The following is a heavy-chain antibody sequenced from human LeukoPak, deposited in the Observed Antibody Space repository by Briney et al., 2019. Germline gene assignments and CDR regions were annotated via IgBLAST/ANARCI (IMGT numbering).Heavy chain of an antibody. CDR3: AREFSSSSSYYYYGMDV. CDR1: GYTFTSYG. D-gene: IGHD6-6*01. Sequence: GASVKVSCKASGYTFTSYGISWVRQAPGQGLEWMGWISAYNGSTNYAQKLQGRVTMTTDTSTSTAYMELRSLRSDDTAVYYCAREFSSSSSYYYYGMDVWGQGTTVTVSS. J-gene: IGHJ6*02. CDR2: ISAYNGST. V-gene: IGHV1-18*01.